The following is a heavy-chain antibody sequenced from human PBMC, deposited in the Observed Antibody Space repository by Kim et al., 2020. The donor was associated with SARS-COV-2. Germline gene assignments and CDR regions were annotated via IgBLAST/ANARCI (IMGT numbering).Heavy chain of an antibody. D-gene: IGHD2-21*02. V-gene: IGHV3-23*01. Sequence: GGSLRLSCAASEFTFSSYAMSWVRQAPGKGLQWVASISGSGATTSYADSVKGRFTISRDNYKNTLYLQVKTLKVEDTAVYYCAEARGYCGGDCVPSAFDYWGHGTLVTVSS. CDR3: AEARGYCGGDCVPSAFDY. CDR1: EFTFSSYA. J-gene: IGHJ4*03. CDR2: ISGSGATT.